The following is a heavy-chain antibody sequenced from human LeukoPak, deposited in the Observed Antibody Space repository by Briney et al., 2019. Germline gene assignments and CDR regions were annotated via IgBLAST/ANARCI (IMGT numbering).Heavy chain of an antibody. Sequence: PSETLSLTCTVSAGSISRYYWSWVRQPPGKGLEWIGYIYYSGSTNYNPSLKSRVTISVDTSKNQFSLKLSSVTAADTAVYYCARRIIAAHRGSYFDSWGQGTLVTVSS. CDR1: AGSISRYY. CDR2: IYYSGST. CDR3: ARRIIAAHRGSYFDS. V-gene: IGHV4-59*01. J-gene: IGHJ4*02. D-gene: IGHD6-6*01.